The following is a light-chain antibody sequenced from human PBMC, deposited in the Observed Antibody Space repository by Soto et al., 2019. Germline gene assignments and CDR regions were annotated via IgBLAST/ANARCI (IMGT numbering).Light chain of an antibody. V-gene: IGKV3-15*01. CDR3: QQYNYWPLT. J-gene: IGKJ4*01. CDR2: CAS. CDR1: QSVSTY. Sequence: ETVMTQSPATLSVSPGERATLSCRASQSVSTYLAWYQLTPGQAHRLLIYCASTRATGVPARFSGSGSETEFPINISSLQSEDFAVYYCQQYNYWPLTFGGGTMVEIK.